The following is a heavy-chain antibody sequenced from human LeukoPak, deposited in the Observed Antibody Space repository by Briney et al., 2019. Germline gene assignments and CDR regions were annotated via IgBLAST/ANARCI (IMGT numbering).Heavy chain of an antibody. CDR2: ISYDGSNK. D-gene: IGHD2-8*01. V-gene: IGHV3-30*03. CDR1: GFTFSSYG. CDR3: ARDLGYCTNGVCHTRFDY. J-gene: IGHJ4*02. Sequence: GRSLRLSCAASGFTFSSYGMHWVRQAPGKGLEWVAVISYDGSNKYYADSVKGRFTISRDNSKNTPYLQMNSLRAEDTAVYYCARDLGYCTNGVCHTRFDYWGQGTLVAVSS.